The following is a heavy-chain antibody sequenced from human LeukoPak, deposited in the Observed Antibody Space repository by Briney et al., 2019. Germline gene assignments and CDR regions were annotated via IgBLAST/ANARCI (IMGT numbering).Heavy chain of an antibody. V-gene: IGHV3-30-3*02. CDR2: ISYDGSNK. CDR1: GFTFSSYA. Sequence: GGSLRLSCAASGFTFSSYAMHWVRQAPGKGLEWVAVISYDGSNKYYADSVKGRFTISRDNSKNTLYLQMNSLRAEDTAVYYCAKYGSMPNYYDSYRGTDENTYWGQGTLVTVSS. D-gene: IGHD3-22*01. CDR3: AKYGSMPNYYDSYRGTDENTY. J-gene: IGHJ4*02.